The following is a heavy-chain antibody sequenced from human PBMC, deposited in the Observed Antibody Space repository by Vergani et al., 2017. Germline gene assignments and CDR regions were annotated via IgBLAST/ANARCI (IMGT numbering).Heavy chain of an antibody. J-gene: IGHJ3*01. D-gene: IGHD2-2*01. CDR2: ISYDGNSK. CDR1: GFAFSDFA. V-gene: IGHV3-30*18. CDR3: VKGGYCTRASCQDAFDV. Sequence: QVELVESGGGVVQPGGSLRLSCAASGFAFSDFAMHWLRQAPGKGPEWVALISYDGNSKYYGDSLKGQFTISRDNSKNTLYLQMSELQTEDTAVYYCVKGGYCTRASCQDAFDVWGRGTLVIVSS.